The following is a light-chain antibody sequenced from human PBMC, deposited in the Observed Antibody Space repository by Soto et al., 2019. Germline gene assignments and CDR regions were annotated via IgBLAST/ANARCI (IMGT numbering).Light chain of an antibody. V-gene: IGKV3-20*01. CDR2: GPS. J-gene: IGKJ3*01. CDR3: HQFGMSPFT. CDR1: QSVRGNY. Sequence: EVVLTQSPGTLSLSPGESATLSCRASQSVRGNYFAWYQQRPGQAPRLLVYGPSVRAAGIPDRFRGSGSRTGVNLTIYGVEPEDFAVYYCHQFGMSPFTFGPGTTLDIK.